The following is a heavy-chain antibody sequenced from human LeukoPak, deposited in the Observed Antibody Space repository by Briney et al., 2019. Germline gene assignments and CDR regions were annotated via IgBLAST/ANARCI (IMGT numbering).Heavy chain of an antibody. CDR3: ARGFALDF. Sequence: SQTLSLTCDISGDTVSSNSAAWNWIRQSPSRGLEWLGRTYYGSKWYYDYAVSVKSRITISPDTSKNQFSLQLNSVTADDTAVYYCARGFALDFWGQGTMGTVSS. CDR2: TYYGSKWYY. V-gene: IGHV6-1*01. J-gene: IGHJ3*01. CDR1: GDTVSSNSAA.